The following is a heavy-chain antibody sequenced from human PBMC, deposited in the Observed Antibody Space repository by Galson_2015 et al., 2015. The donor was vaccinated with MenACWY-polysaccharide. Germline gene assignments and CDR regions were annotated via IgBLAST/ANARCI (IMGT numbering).Heavy chain of an antibody. CDR1: GFTFNNAW. CDR3: LELEQRPYYYYAMDV. V-gene: IGHV3-15*01. D-gene: IGHD1/OR15-1a*01. CDR2: IKSNTDGGTA. Sequence: SLRLSCAASGFTFNNAWMSWVRQAPGKGLEWVGRIKSNTDGGTADYAAHVKGRFTISRDDSKNTLYLQMNSLKTEDTAVYFCLELEQRPYYYYAMDVWGQGTTVTVSS. J-gene: IGHJ6*02.